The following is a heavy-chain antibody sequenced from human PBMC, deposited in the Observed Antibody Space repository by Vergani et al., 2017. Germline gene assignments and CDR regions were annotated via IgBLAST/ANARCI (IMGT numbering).Heavy chain of an antibody. J-gene: IGHJ4*02. V-gene: IGHV7-4-1*02. CDR3: ARSFPSIAVAGLDY. D-gene: IGHD6-19*01. Sequence: QVQLVQSGAEVKKPGASVKVSCKVSGYTLTELSMHWVRQAPGKGLEWMGWINTNTGNPTYAQGFTGRFVFSLDTSVSTAYLQISSLKAEDTAVYYCARSFPSIAVAGLDYWGQGTLVTVSS. CDR1: GYTLTELS. CDR2: INTNTGNP.